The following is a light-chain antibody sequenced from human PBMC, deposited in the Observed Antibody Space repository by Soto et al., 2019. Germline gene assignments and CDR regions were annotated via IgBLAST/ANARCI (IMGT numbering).Light chain of an antibody. CDR2: EAS. V-gene: IGKV3-11*01. J-gene: IGKJ2*01. Sequence: EIVLTQSPATLSLSPGERATLSCRASQSVSSYVAWYHQKPGQAPRLLIYEASNRATGIPARCSGSWSGTDFTLTISSPEPDDFAVYYCQQRSNWPPRTFGQGTKLEIK. CDR3: QQRSNWPPRT. CDR1: QSVSSY.